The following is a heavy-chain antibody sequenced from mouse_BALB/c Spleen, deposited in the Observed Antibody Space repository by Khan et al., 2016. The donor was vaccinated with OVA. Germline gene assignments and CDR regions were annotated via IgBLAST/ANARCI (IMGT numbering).Heavy chain of an antibody. D-gene: IGHD2-10*02. Sequence: VMLVESGAELAKPGASVKMSCKASGYTFTTYWMHWVKQRPGQGLEWIGYIDPSTGYTEYNQKFKDKATLTTDKSSSTAYMQLSSLTSEEPAVYSWARIGLYVIFAYWGQGTLVTVSA. CDR3: ARIGLYVIFAY. J-gene: IGHJ3*01. V-gene: IGHV1-7*01. CDR1: GYTFTTYW. CDR2: IDPSTGYT.